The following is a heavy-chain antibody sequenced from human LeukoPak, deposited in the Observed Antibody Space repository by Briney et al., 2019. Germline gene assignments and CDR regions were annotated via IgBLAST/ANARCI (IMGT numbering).Heavy chain of an antibody. V-gene: IGHV4-4*07. CDR1: GGSINNYF. D-gene: IGHD2-21*02. Sequence: SETLSLTCTVSGGSINNYFWSWVRQPAGEGLEWIGRIYTSGSTNYNPSLRNRVTISVDMSKNQFSLKLSSVTAADTAVYYCARDDPARMTATLDYWGQGILVTVSS. CDR2: IYTSGST. CDR3: ARDDPARMTATLDY. J-gene: IGHJ4*02.